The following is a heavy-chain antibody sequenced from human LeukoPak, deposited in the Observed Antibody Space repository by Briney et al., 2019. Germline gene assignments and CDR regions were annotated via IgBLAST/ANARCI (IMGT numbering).Heavy chain of an antibody. CDR1: VYNFTSYG. CDR2: IGAYNGNT. D-gene: IGHD4-17*01. CDR3: ARVGTDGDYY. Sequence: ASEKVSCKASVYNFTSYGISWVRQAPGQGLEWMGWIGAYNGNTNYAQKLQGRVAMTTDTSTSTAYMELRSLKSDDTAVYYCARVGTDGDYYWGQGTLVTVSS. J-gene: IGHJ4*02. V-gene: IGHV1-18*01.